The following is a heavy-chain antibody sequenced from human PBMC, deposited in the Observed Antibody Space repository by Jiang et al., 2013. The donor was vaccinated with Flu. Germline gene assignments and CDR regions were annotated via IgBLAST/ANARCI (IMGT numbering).Heavy chain of an antibody. CDR3: ARVVAVAGCFDY. D-gene: IGHD6-19*01. Sequence: NSAAWNWIRQSPSRGLEWLGRTYYRSKWYNDYAVSVKSRITINPDTSKNQFSLQLNSVTPEDTAVYYCARVVAVAGCFDYWGQGTLVTVSS. CDR2: TYYRSKWYN. J-gene: IGHJ4*02. CDR1: NSAA. V-gene: IGHV6-1*01.